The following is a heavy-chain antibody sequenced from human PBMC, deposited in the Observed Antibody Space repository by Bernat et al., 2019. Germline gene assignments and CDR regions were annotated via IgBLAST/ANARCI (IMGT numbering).Heavy chain of an antibody. D-gene: IGHD7-27*01. CDR1: GFTLSIYE. V-gene: IGHV3-48*03. CDR2: ISSSDNTV. Sequence: EVQLVESGGGLVQPGGSLRLSCTASGFTLSIYEMNWVRQAPGKGLEWVSYISSSDNTVYYAEAVKGRFTISRDNAKNSLYLQMNSLRVEDTAVYSCARGPGQNWYFDLWGRGTLVTVSS. J-gene: IGHJ2*01. CDR3: ARGPGQNWYFDL.